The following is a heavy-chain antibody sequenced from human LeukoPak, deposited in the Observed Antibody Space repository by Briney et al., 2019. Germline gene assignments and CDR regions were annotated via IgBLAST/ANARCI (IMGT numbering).Heavy chain of an antibody. CDR1: GRTFSSYA. Sequence: SEKVSCKASGRTFSSYAISWVRQAPGQGLEWMGGIIPIFGTANYAQKFQGRVTITADESTSTAYMELSSLRSEDTAVYYCASPGYCSGGSCYPDDAFDIWGQGTMVTVSS. J-gene: IGHJ3*02. V-gene: IGHV1-69*01. CDR3: ASPGYCSGGSCYPDDAFDI. D-gene: IGHD2-15*01. CDR2: IIPIFGTA.